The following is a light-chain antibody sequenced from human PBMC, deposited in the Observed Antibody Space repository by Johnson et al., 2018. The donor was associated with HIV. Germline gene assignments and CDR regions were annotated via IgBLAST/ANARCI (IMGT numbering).Light chain of an antibody. CDR3: GTWDSSLSAYV. J-gene: IGLJ1*01. V-gene: IGLV1-51*01. Sequence: QSVLTQPPSVSAAPGQKVTISCSGSSCDIGNNYVSWHQQLPGTAPKLLISDNNQRPSGIPDRFSVSKSGTSATLGITGLQTGDEADYFCGTWDSSLSAYVLGTGTKVTVL. CDR2: DNN. CDR1: SCDIGNNY.